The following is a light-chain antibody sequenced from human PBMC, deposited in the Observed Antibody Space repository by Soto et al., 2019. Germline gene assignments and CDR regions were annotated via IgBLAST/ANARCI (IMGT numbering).Light chain of an antibody. CDR1: SSNIGAGYD. Sequence: QSVLTQPPSVSGAPGQRVTISCTGSSSNIGAGYDVHWYQQLPGTAPKLLIYGNSNRPSGVPDRFSGSKSCTSASLAITGLQAEDKADDYCQAYDSSLSGRGVFGGWTK. J-gene: IGLJ2*01. V-gene: IGLV1-40*01. CDR3: QAYDSSLSGRGV. CDR2: GNS.